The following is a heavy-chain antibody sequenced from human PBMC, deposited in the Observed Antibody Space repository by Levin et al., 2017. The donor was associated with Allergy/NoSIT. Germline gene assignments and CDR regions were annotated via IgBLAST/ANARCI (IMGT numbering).Heavy chain of an antibody. V-gene: IGHV4-39*01. Sequence: SQTLSLPCTVSGGSIRSSSYYWGWIRQPPGKGLEWIGSIYYTGSTYYNPSLKSRVTISVDTSKNQFSLRLNSVTAADTALYYCARLSGMVVIATPDRYYFDYWGQGTLVTVSS. CDR2: IYYTGST. J-gene: IGHJ4*02. D-gene: IGHD2-21*01. CDR3: ARLSGMVVIATPDRYYFDY. CDR1: GGSIRSSSYY.